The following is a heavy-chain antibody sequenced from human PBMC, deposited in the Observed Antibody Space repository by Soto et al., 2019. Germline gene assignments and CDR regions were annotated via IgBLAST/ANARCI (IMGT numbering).Heavy chain of an antibody. CDR3: ARDDDISGHYSNFLY. V-gene: IGHV3-33*01. CDR1: GFTFTSYG. CDR2: IWYHGRNE. D-gene: IGHD3-22*01. J-gene: IGHJ4*02. Sequence: LRLSCAASGFTFTSYGMHWVRQAPGQGLEWVAVIWYHGRNEYYADSVKGRFTISRDNSKNTVYLQMNSLRAEDTAVYYCARDDDISGHYSNFLYWGQGTQVTVSS.